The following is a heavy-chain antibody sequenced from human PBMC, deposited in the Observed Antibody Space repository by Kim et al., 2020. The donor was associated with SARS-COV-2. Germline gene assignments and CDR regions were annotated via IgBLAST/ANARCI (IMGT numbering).Heavy chain of an antibody. D-gene: IGHD2-15*01. V-gene: IGHV1-69*13. CDR2: IIPIFGTA. CDR3: AREDCSGGSCSEAYYYYYGMDV. Sequence: SVKVSCKASGGTFSSYAISWVRQAPGQGLEWMGGIIPIFGTANYAQKFQGRVTITADESTSTAYMELSSLRSEDTAVYYCAREDCSGGSCSEAYYYYYGMDVWGQGTTVTVSS. CDR1: GGTFSSYA. J-gene: IGHJ6*02.